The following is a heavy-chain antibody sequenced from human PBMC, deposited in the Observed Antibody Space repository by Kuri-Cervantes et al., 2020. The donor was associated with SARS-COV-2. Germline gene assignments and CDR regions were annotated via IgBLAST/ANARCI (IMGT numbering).Heavy chain of an antibody. CDR1: GGSISSGGYY. J-gene: IGHJ3*01. V-gene: IGHV4-31*03. CDR2: VYYNGNT. Sequence: SETLSLTCTVSGGSISSGGYYWSWVRQHPGRGPELIGYVYYNGNTFYSPSLKSRVTMSIDTSRNQFSLRLSSVTAADTAVYYCARGGTTVPTSGAFDFWGQGTLVTVSS. D-gene: IGHD4-17*01. CDR3: ARGGTTVPTSGAFDF.